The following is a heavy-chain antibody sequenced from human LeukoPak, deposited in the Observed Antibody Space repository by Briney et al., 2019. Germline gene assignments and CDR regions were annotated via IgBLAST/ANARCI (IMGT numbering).Heavy chain of an antibody. CDR1: GFTFSSYA. CDR2: ISGSGGST. Sequence: GGSLRLSCAASGFTFSSYAMSWVRQAPGKGLEWVSAISGSGGSTYYADSVKGRFTISRDNSKNTLYLQMNSLRAEDTAIYYCAKDPYSGSYFDYWGQGTLVTVSS. CDR3: AKDPYSGSYFDY. D-gene: IGHD1-26*01. V-gene: IGHV3-23*01. J-gene: IGHJ4*02.